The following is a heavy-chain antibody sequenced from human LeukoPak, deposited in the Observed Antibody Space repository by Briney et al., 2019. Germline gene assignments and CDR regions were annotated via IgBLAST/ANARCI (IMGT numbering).Heavy chain of an antibody. CDR1: GGSISSSSYY. V-gene: IGHV4-39*01. D-gene: IGHD6-19*01. CDR2: IYYSGST. Sequence: SQTLSLTCTVSGGSISSSSYYWGWIRQPPGKGLEWIGSIYYSGSTYYNPSLKSRVTISVDTSKNQFSLKVNSVTAADTAVYYCASRLHIAVAGTWDWGQGTLVTVSS. J-gene: IGHJ4*02. CDR3: ASRLHIAVAGTWD.